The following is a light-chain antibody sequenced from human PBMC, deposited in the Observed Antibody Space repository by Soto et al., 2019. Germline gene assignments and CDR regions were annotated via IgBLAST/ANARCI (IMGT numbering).Light chain of an antibody. CDR3: QQYNSYPIT. CDR1: QTISSW. V-gene: IGKV1-5*03. CDR2: KAS. J-gene: IGKJ5*01. Sequence: DIQMTQSPSTLSGSVGVRVTITCRASQTISSWLAWYQQKPGKAPKLLIYKASTLESGVPSRFSGSGSGTEFTLTISSLQPDDFATYYCQQYNSYPITFGQGTRLEIK.